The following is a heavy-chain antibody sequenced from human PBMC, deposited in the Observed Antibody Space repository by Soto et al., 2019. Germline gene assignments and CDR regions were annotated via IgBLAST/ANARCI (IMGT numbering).Heavy chain of an antibody. Sequence: EVQLVESGGGLVQPGGSLRLSCAASGFTFSSYAMHWVRQAPGKGLEYVSAISSNGGSTYYANSVKGRFTISRDNSKNTLDLQMGSLRAEDMAGYYCARDRYGSGSSKFYYMDVWGKGTTVTVSS. CDR2: ISSNGGST. CDR3: ARDRYGSGSSKFYYMDV. CDR1: GFTFSSYA. V-gene: IGHV3-64*01. D-gene: IGHD3-10*01. J-gene: IGHJ6*03.